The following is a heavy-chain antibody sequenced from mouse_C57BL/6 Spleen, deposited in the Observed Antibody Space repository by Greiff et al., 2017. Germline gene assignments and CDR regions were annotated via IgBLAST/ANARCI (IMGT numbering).Heavy chain of an antibody. Sequence: EVKLMESGGGLVKPGGSLKLSCAASGFTFSSYAMSWVRQTPEKRLEWVATISDGGSYTYYPDNVKGRFTISRDNAKNNLYLQMSHLKSEDTAMYYCARGGDVDYWGQGTTLTVSS. D-gene: IGHD3-3*01. J-gene: IGHJ2*01. V-gene: IGHV5-4*03. CDR2: ISDGGSYT. CDR1: GFTFSSYA. CDR3: ARGGDVDY.